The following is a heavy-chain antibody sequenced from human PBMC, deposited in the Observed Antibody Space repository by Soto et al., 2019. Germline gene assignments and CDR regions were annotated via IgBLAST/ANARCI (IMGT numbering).Heavy chain of an antibody. Sequence: GESLKVSRKGAGYRFTSYWISWVRQMPGKGLEWMGRIDPSDSYTNYSPSFQGHVTISADKSISTAYLQWSSLKASDTAMYYCASTRLGSYYYYGMDVWGQGTTVTVS. D-gene: IGHD7-27*01. CDR3: ASTRLGSYYYYGMDV. CDR1: GYRFTSYW. CDR2: IDPSDSYT. J-gene: IGHJ6*02. V-gene: IGHV5-10-1*01.